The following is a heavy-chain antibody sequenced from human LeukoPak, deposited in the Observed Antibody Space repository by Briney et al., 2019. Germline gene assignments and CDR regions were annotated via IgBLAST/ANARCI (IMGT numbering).Heavy chain of an antibody. D-gene: IGHD3-22*01. CDR1: GYSFTDYY. Sequence: ASLQVSCKASGYSFTDYYIHWVRQAPGQGLEWMGWINPFSGGTKYAQKFQGWVTMTRDTSISTAYMELSRLTSDDTAVYYCARGGYDLDYWGQGTLVTVSS. CDR2: INPFSGGT. CDR3: ARGGYDLDY. J-gene: IGHJ4*02. V-gene: IGHV1-2*04.